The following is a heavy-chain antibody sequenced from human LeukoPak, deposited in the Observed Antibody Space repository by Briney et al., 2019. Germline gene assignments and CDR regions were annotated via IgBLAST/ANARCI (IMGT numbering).Heavy chain of an antibody. Sequence: GESLKISCKGSGYSFTSYWIGWVRQMPGKGLEWMGIIYPDDSETRYSPSFQGQVTISADRSIGTAYLQWSSLKASDTAMYYCARQVTTPPTFDYWGQGTLVTVSS. CDR1: GYSFTSYW. J-gene: IGHJ4*02. V-gene: IGHV5-51*01. CDR2: IYPDDSET. CDR3: ARQVTTPPTFDY. D-gene: IGHD4-17*01.